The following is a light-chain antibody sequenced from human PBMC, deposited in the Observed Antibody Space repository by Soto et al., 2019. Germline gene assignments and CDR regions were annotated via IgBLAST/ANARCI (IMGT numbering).Light chain of an antibody. Sequence: QSALTQPASVSGSPGQSITISCTGTSSDVGGYNFVSWYQQPPGKGPKLIIFEVSNRPSGVSTRFSGSKSGNTASLTISGLQAEDEGDYYCDSYTSGSTVIFGGGTKVTVL. CDR1: SSDVGGYNF. V-gene: IGLV2-14*01. J-gene: IGLJ2*01. CDR3: DSYTSGSTVI. CDR2: EVS.